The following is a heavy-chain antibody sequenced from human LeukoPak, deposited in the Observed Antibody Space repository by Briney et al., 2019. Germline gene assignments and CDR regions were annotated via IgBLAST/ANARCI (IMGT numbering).Heavy chain of an antibody. J-gene: IGHJ6*03. Sequence: SVKVSCKASGGTFSSYAISWVRQAPGQGLEWMGGIIPIFGTANYAQKFQGRVTITADKSTSTAYMELSSLRSEDTAVYYCTRPAVGSSSWEYYYYYYYMDVWGKGTTVTVSS. CDR3: TRPAVGSSSWEYYYYYYYMDV. D-gene: IGHD6-13*01. V-gene: IGHV1-69*06. CDR2: IIPIFGTA. CDR1: GGTFSSYA.